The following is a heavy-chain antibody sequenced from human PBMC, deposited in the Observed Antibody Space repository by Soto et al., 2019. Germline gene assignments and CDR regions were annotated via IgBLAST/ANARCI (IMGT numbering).Heavy chain of an antibody. Sequence: SETLSLTCTVSGGSISSGGYYWSWIRQHPGKGLEWIGYIYYSRSTYYNPSLKSRVTISVDTSKNQFSLKLSSVTAADTAVYYCARVTPDIVVVVAAGRFAPWGQGTLVTVSS. D-gene: IGHD2-15*01. V-gene: IGHV4-31*03. CDR1: GGSISSGGYY. CDR3: ARVTPDIVVVVAAGRFAP. CDR2: IYYSRST. J-gene: IGHJ5*02.